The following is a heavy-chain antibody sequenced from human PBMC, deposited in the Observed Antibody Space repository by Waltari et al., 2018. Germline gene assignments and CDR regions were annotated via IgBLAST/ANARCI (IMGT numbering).Heavy chain of an antibody. CDR3: ATSGRRDFDY. V-gene: IGHV3-23*01. CDR2: ISGSGGST. J-gene: IGHJ4*02. CDR1: GSTVSSYA. D-gene: IGHD1-1*01. Sequence: EVQLLEAGGGLVQPGGSLRLYCAASGSTVSSYAMSGVRQAPGKGVEWVSAISGSGGSTYYADSVKGRFTISRDNSKNTLYLQMNSLRAEDTAVYYCATSGRRDFDYWGQGTLVTVSS.